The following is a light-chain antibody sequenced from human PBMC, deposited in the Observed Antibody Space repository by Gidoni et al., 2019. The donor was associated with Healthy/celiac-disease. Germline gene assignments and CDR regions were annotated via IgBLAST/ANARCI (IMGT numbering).Light chain of an antibody. J-gene: IGKJ3*01. Sequence: EIVLTQSPGTLSLSPGERATLSCRASPSVSSSYLAWYQQKPGQAPRLLIYGASSRATGIPDRFSGSGSGTDFTLTISRLEPEDFAVYYCQQQSTFGPGTKVDIK. CDR2: GAS. CDR1: PSVSSSY. CDR3: QQQST. V-gene: IGKV3-20*01.